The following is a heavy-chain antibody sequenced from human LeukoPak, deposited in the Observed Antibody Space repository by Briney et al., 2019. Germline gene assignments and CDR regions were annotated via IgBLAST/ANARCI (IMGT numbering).Heavy chain of an antibody. V-gene: IGHV4-59*08. D-gene: IGHD3-22*01. Sequence: SETLSLTCNVSGDSISTYYWSWIRQPPGKGLDWIGHIYYSGSTDYNPSLMSRVTISVDTSKNQFSLRLSSVTAADTAVYYCARLTYYYDSSGSDLWGRGTLVTVSS. CDR1: GDSISTYY. CDR3: ARLTYYYDSSGSDL. CDR2: IYYSGST. J-gene: IGHJ2*01.